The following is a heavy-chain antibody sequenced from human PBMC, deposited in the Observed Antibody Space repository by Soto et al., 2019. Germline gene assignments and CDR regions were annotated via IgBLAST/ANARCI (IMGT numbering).Heavy chain of an antibody. Sequence: SGPKLVNPTQTLTLTCTFSGFSLSNSGVGVGWIRQPPGKALEWLALIYWDDDKRYSPSLKSRLTITKDTSKNQVVLTMTNMDPVDTATYYCSHLLPGRSITIFGVVIFPPWGQGTLVTVSS. CDR2: IYWDDDK. CDR1: GFSLSNSGVG. V-gene: IGHV2-5*02. CDR3: SHLLPGRSITIFGVVIFPP. J-gene: IGHJ5*02. D-gene: IGHD3-3*01.